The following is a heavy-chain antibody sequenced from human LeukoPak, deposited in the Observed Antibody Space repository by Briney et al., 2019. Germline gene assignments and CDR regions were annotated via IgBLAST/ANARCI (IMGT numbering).Heavy chain of an antibody. V-gene: IGHV4-61*02. Sequence: SETLSLTCTVSGDSISSGTCYWSWLRQPAGTGLEWIGRIRASGSTDYNPSLKSRLTISVDTSKNQFSLKLSFVTAADAAVYYCARGVGSSESNWFDTWGQGTLVAVSS. CDR3: ARGVGSSESNWFDT. CDR2: IRASGST. J-gene: IGHJ5*02. CDR1: GDSISSGTCY. D-gene: IGHD3-10*01.